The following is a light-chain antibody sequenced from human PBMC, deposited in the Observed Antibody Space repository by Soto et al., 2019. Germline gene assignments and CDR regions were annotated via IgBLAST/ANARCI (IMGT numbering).Light chain of an antibody. J-gene: IGKJ4*01. Sequence: EIVSTQSPATLSLSPGERATLSCRASQSVSSYLAWYQQKPGQAPRLLIYDASNRATGIPARFSGSGSGTEFTLTISSLQSEDFAVYYCQPYNNWPLTFGGGTKVDIK. CDR3: QPYNNWPLT. V-gene: IGKV3-11*01. CDR1: QSVSSY. CDR2: DAS.